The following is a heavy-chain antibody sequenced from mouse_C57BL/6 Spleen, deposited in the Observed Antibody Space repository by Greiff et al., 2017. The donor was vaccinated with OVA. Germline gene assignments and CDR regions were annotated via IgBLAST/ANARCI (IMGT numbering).Heavy chain of an antibody. Sequence: QVQLKQPGAELVMPGASVKLSCKASGYTFTSYWMHWVKQRPGHGLEWIGEILPGSGSTNYNEKFKGKATFTADTSSNTAYMQLSSLTTEDSAIYYCARYPRYWYFDVWGTGTTVTVSS. CDR3: ARYPRYWYFDV. CDR1: GYTFTSYW. J-gene: IGHJ1*03. V-gene: IGHV1-9*01. CDR2: ILPGSGST.